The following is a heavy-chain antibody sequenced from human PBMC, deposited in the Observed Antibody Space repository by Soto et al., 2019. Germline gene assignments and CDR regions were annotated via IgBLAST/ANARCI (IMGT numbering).Heavy chain of an antibody. D-gene: IGHD4-17*01. CDR3: ARSLYGDPDY. Sequence: HGLDLEWLASIYWNDDERYRLSLESRLTITKDTSKDQIVLVMTNLAPVDTATYHCARSLYGDPDYWGQGILVTVSS. V-gene: IGHV2-5*01. CDR2: IYWNDDE. J-gene: IGHJ4*02.